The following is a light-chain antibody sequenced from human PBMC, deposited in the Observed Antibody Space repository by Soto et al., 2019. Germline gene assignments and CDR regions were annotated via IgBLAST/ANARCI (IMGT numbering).Light chain of an antibody. Sequence: AIRMTQSPSSFSASTGDRVTITCRASQGISSYLAWYQQKPGKAPKLLIYAASTLQSGVPSRFSGSGSGTDFTLTLSCLQSEDFATYYCQQYYSYPPTFGQGTKLEL. CDR1: QGISSY. CDR3: QQYYSYPPT. J-gene: IGKJ2*01. V-gene: IGKV1-8*01. CDR2: AAS.